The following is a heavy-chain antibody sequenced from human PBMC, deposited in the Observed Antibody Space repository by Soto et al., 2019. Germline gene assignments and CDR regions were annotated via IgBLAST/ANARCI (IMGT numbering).Heavy chain of an antibody. D-gene: IGHD2-2*01. CDR2: ISGSGGTT. Sequence: EVQLLESGGGLVQPGGSLRLSCAASGFTFRNYAMSWARQAPGKGLEWVSAISGSGGTTHYADSVKGRFTISRDNSKXXXXXXXXXXXXXXTAVYYCAKDRSSTSCYAFDYWGQGSLVTVSS. J-gene: IGHJ4*02. V-gene: IGHV3-23*01. CDR1: GFTFRNYA. CDR3: AKDRSSTSCYAFDY.